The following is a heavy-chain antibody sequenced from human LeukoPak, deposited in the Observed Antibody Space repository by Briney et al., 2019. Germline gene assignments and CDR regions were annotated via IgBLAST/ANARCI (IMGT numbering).Heavy chain of an antibody. Sequence: ASVKVSCKASGYTFTGYYMHWVRQAPGQGLEWMGWINPNSGGTNYAQKFQGRVTMTRDTSISTAYMELSRLRSDDTAVYYCARDFFLVSGSYELDYWGQGTLVTVSS. D-gene: IGHD1-26*01. CDR3: ARDFFLVSGSYELDY. CDR2: INPNSGGT. CDR1: GYTFTGYY. J-gene: IGHJ4*02. V-gene: IGHV1-2*02.